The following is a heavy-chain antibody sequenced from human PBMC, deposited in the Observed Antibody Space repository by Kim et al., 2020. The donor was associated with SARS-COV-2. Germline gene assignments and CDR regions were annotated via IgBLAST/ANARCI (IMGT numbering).Heavy chain of an antibody. CDR1: GFTFSSYS. CDR2: ISSSSTI. D-gene: IGHD3-22*01. Sequence: GGSLRLSCAASGFTFSSYSMNWVRQAPGKGLEWVSYISSSSTIYYADSVKGRFTISRDNAKNSLYLQMNSLRDEDTAVYYCARVSGDSSGYYFYYYYGMDVWGQGTTVTVSS. J-gene: IGHJ6*02. CDR3: ARVSGDSSGYYFYYYYGMDV. V-gene: IGHV3-48*02.